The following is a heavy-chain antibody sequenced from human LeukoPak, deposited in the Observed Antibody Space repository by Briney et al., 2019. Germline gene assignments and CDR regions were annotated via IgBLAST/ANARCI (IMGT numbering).Heavy chain of an antibody. J-gene: IGHJ6*02. CDR3: ARDAHRFGESLDYYYGMDV. Sequence: SETLSLTCTVSGGSISSSSYYWGWIRQPPGKGLEWIGSIYYSGSTYYNPSLKSRVTISVDKSKNQFSLKLSSVTAADTAVYYCARDAHRFGESLDYYYGMDVWGQGTTVTVSS. V-gene: IGHV4-39*07. CDR2: IYYSGST. D-gene: IGHD3-10*01. CDR1: GGSISSSSYY.